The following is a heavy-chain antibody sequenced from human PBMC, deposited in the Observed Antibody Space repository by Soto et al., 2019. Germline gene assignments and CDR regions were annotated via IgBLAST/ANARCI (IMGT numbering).Heavy chain of an antibody. CDR3: ARRAGGAVVWYYDL. V-gene: IGHV3-23*01. D-gene: IGHD2-21*01. J-gene: IGHJ2*01. CDR1: GFIFSNYA. Sequence: EEQLLESGGGVVQRGGSLRLSCAASGFIFSNYAMTWVRQAPGKGLEWVSRISGSGGSTYYADSVKGRLTMSRDNSTNTLYLQMNSLSAEDTAIYYCARRAGGAVVWYYDLWGRGTLVTV. CDR2: ISGSGGST.